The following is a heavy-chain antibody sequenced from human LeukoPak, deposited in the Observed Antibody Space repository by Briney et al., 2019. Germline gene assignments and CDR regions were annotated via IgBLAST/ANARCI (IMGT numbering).Heavy chain of an antibody. CDR2: ISGSGGST. V-gene: IGHV3-23*01. CDR1: GFTFSSYA. Sequence: GGSLRLSCAASGFTFSSYAMSWVRQAPGKGLEWVSAISGSGGSTYYADSVKGRFTISRDNSKNTLYLQMNGLRAEDTAVYYCAKEKGSTWGVYYMDVWGKGTTVTVSS. D-gene: IGHD7-27*01. J-gene: IGHJ6*03. CDR3: AKEKGSTWGVYYMDV.